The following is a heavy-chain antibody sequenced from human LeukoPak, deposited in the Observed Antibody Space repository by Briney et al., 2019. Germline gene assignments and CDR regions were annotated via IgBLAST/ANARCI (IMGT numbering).Heavy chain of an antibody. CDR1: GFTFTTSW. J-gene: IGHJ3*02. V-gene: IGHV5-51*01. CDR3: ARQLTTLRGFDI. CDR2: IYPGDSDT. Sequence: GESLKISCKGSGFTFTTSWIGWVRQLPGKGLEWMGIIYPGDSDTRYSPSFQGQVTISADKSFNTAYLQWTSLKASDTAIYYCARQLTTLRGFDIWGQGTMVTASS. D-gene: IGHD4-11*01.